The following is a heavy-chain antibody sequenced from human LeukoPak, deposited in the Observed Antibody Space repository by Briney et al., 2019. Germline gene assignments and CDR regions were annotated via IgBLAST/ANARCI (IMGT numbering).Heavy chain of an antibody. D-gene: IGHD6-25*01. J-gene: IGHJ4*02. CDR3: ARALLEAAYDY. V-gene: IGHV3-21*01. CDR1: GFTFSSYA. CDR2: ISSSSSYI. Sequence: GGSLRLSCAASGFTFSSYAMSWVRQAPGKGLEWVSSISSSSSYIYYADSVKGRFTISRDNAKNSLYLQMNSLRAEDTAVYYCARALLEAAYDYWGQGTLVTVSS.